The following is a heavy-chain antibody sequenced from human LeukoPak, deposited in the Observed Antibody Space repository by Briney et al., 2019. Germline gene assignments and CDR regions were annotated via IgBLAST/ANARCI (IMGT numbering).Heavy chain of an antibody. J-gene: IGHJ4*02. V-gene: IGHV4-59*01. D-gene: IGHD3-22*01. CDR1: GGSISSYY. CDR3: ARARYYDSSGPHKYYFDC. CDR2: IYYSGST. Sequence: PSETLSLTCTASGGSISSYYWSWIRQPPGKGLKWIGYIYYSGSTNYNPSLKSRVTISVDTSKNQFSLKLSSVTAADTAVYYCARARYYDSSGPHKYYFDCWGQGTLVTVSS.